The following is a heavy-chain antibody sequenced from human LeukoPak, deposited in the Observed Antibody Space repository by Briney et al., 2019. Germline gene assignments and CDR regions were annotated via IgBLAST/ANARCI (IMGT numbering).Heavy chain of an antibody. D-gene: IGHD5-12*01. CDR1: GFTFSDYY. CDR3: ARDSGYDSRFDY. Sequence: PGGSLRLSCAASGFTFSDYYMSWIRQAPGKGLEWVSSISSSSSYIYYADSVKGRFTISRDNAKNSLYLQMNSLRAEDTAVYYCARDSGYDSRFDYWGQGTLVTVSS. CDR2: ISSSSSYI. J-gene: IGHJ4*02. V-gene: IGHV3-11*06.